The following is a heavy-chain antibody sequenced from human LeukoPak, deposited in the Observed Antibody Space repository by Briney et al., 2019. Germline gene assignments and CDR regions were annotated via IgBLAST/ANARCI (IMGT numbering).Heavy chain of an antibody. V-gene: IGHV1-2*02. CDR3: ERGIVVVPAAMDAFDI. Sequence: GASVKVSRKASGYTFTGYYMHWVRQAPGQGLEWMGCINPNSGGTNYAQKFQGRVTMTRDTSISTDYMELRRLRSDDAAVYYCERGIVVVPAAMDAFDIWGQGTMVTVSS. CDR2: INPNSGGT. CDR1: GYTFTGYY. J-gene: IGHJ3*02. D-gene: IGHD2-2*01.